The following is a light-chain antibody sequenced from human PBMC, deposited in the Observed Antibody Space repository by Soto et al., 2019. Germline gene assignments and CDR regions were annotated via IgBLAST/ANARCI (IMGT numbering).Light chain of an antibody. CDR1: QDITNY. Sequence: DIQMTQSPSSLSASVGDRVSITCRASQDITNYLSWYQSKPGKAPKLLIFAATRVQSGVPSRFSGRGSGSEFTLIISSLQREDFATYFCQQSYSMPLTFGQGTRLEI. V-gene: IGKV1-39*01. CDR2: AAT. CDR3: QQSYSMPLT. J-gene: IGKJ5*01.